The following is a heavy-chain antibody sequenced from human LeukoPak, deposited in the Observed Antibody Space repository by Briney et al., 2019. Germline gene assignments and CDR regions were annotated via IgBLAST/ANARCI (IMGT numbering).Heavy chain of an antibody. CDR2: IYYSGST. Sequence: SQTLSLTCTVSGGSISSSGYYWSWIRQHPGKGLEWFGYIYYSGSTYYNPSLKSRVTISVDTSKNQFSLKLSSVTAADTAVDYCARTDYDFWSGYYLNWFDPWGQGTLVTVSS. V-gene: IGHV4-31*03. CDR3: ARTDYDFWSGYYLNWFDP. D-gene: IGHD3-3*01. CDR1: GGSISSSGYY. J-gene: IGHJ5*02.